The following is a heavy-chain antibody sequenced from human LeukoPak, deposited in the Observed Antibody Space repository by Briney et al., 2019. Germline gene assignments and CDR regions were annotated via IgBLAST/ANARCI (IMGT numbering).Heavy chain of an antibody. Sequence: ASVKVSCKASGYTFTSYGISWVRQAPGQGLEWMGWINPNRGGTNYAQKFKGWVTLTRDTSINTTYMELSRLASDVTAVYFCARGTPGSYLGYWGQGTLVTVSS. J-gene: IGHJ4*02. D-gene: IGHD3-16*02. CDR1: GYTFTSYG. CDR3: ARGTPGSYLGY. V-gene: IGHV1-2*04. CDR2: INPNRGGT.